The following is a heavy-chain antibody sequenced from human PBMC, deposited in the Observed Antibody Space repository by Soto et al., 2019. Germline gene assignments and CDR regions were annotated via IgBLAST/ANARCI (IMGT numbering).Heavy chain of an antibody. CDR3: ARVYSSDYYYYYGMDV. Sequence: ASVKVSCKASGYTFTSYAMHWVRQAPGQRLEWMGWINAGNGNTKYSQKFQGRVTITRDTSASTAYMELSSLRSEDTAVYYCARVYSSDYYYYYGMDVWGQGTTVTVSS. J-gene: IGHJ6*02. CDR1: GYTFTSYA. D-gene: IGHD5-18*01. V-gene: IGHV1-3*01. CDR2: INAGNGNT.